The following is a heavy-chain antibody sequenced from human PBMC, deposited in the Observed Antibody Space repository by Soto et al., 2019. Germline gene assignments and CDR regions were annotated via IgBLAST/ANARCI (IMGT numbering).Heavy chain of an antibody. Sequence: SVKVSCKASGGTPSNSAISWVRQAPGQGLEWMGGIIPVFGLVKYAQNFQGRVTITADESTNTAYMELSRLRSDDTAVYYCARRAVTTVTEFDYWGQGTLVTVSS. CDR3: ARRAVTTVTEFDY. D-gene: IGHD4-17*01. J-gene: IGHJ4*02. V-gene: IGHV1-69*13. CDR1: GGTPSNSA. CDR2: IIPVFGLV.